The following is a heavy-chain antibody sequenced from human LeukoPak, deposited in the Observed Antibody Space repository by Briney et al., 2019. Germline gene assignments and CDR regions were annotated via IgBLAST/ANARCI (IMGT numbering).Heavy chain of an antibody. V-gene: IGHV3-21*06. Sequence: GGSLRLSCAAYGFTFSTYSMNWVRQAPGKGLEWVSSIATGGDYIYYAGSLKGRFTISRDNAKNSLYLNMNSLRPDDTAVYYCARGRSITILRGVAISDGFDIWGQGTKVTVS. CDR3: ARGRSITILRGVAISDGFDI. J-gene: IGHJ3*02. CDR2: IATGGDYI. CDR1: GFTFSTYS. D-gene: IGHD3-10*01.